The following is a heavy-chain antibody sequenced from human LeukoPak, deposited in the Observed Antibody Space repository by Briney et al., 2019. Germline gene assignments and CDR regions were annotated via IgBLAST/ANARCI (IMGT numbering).Heavy chain of an antibody. Sequence: GGSLRLSCAASGFTLSSFSMNWVRRAPGKGLEWVSSISSSSSYIYYADSVKGRFTISRDNAKNSLYLQMNSLRAEDTAVYYCARDILAAAGTLDYWGQGTLVTVSS. J-gene: IGHJ4*02. D-gene: IGHD6-13*01. CDR1: GFTLSSFS. CDR3: ARDILAAAGTLDY. V-gene: IGHV3-21*01. CDR2: ISSSSSYI.